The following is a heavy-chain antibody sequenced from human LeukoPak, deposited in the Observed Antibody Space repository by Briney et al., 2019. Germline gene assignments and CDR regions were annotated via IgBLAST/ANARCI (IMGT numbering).Heavy chain of an antibody. J-gene: IGHJ4*02. V-gene: IGHV3-9*03. CDR3: AKDSSRWPLVDY. Sequence: GGSLRLSCAASGFTFDDYAMHWVRQAPGKGLEWVSGISWNSYSIGYADSVKGRFTISRDNAKNSLYLQMNSLRAEDMAFYYCAKDSSRWPLVDYWGQGTLVTVSS. D-gene: IGHD6-19*01. CDR2: ISWNSYSI. CDR1: GFTFDDYA.